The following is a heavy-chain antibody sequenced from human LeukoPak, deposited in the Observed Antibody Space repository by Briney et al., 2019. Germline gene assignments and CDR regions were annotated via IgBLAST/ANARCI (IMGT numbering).Heavy chain of an antibody. V-gene: IGHV3-23*01. CDR2: ISGSGGTT. CDR1: GFTFSNYA. J-gene: IGHJ4*02. D-gene: IGHD3-22*01. CDR3: AKDSVPRGYYDSSGRPSYY. Sequence: GGSLRLSCAASGFTFSNYAMNWVRQAPGKGLEWVSAISGSGGTTHYADSVKGRFTISRDNSKNTLYLQMNSLRAEDTAVYYCAKDSVPRGYYDSSGRPSYYWGQGTLVTLSS.